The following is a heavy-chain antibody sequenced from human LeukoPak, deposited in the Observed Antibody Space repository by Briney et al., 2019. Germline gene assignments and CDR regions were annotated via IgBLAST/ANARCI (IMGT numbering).Heavy chain of an antibody. CDR1: GFTFSSYA. Sequence: HPGGSLRLSCAASGFTFSSYAMSWVRQAPGKGLEWVSAISGSGGSTYYADSVKGRFTISRDNSKNTLYLQMNSLRAEDTAVYYCAKDPRPKWELPSAIDYWGQGTLVTVSS. V-gene: IGHV3-23*01. CDR3: AKDPRPKWELPSAIDY. J-gene: IGHJ4*02. CDR2: ISGSGGST. D-gene: IGHD1-26*01.